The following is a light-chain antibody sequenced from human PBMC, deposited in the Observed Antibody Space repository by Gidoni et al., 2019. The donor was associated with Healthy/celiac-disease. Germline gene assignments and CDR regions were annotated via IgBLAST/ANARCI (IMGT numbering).Light chain of an antibody. V-gene: IGKV3-20*01. CDR2: GAS. Sequence: EIVLTQSPGTLSLSPGERATLSCRASQSVSSSYLAWYQQKPGQAPRLLIYGASSRATGIPDRFSGSGSGTDFTLTISRLELEDFAVYYCQQYGSSPFGGGTKVEIK. CDR3: QQYGSSP. CDR1: QSVSSSY. J-gene: IGKJ4*01.